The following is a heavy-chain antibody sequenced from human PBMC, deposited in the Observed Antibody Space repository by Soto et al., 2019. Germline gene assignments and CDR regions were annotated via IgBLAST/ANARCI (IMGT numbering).Heavy chain of an antibody. Sequence: MHWVRQAPGKGLAWVAVISYDGSNKYYADSVKGRFTISRDNSKNTLYLQMNSLRAEDTAVYYCAKGDCSSTSCHHRNYYYYGMDVWGQGTTVTVSS. D-gene: IGHD2-2*01. CDR3: AKGDCSSTSCHHRNYYYYGMDV. V-gene: IGHV3-30*18. J-gene: IGHJ6*02. CDR2: ISYDGSNK.